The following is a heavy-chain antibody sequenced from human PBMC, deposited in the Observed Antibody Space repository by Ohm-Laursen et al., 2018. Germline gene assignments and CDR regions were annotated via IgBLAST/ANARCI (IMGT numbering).Heavy chain of an antibody. J-gene: IGHJ6*02. Sequence: ASVKVSCKVSGYTLTELSMHWVRQAPGKGLEWMGGFDPEDGETIYAQKFQGRVTMTEDTSTDTAYMELSSLRSEDTAVYYCATGYYYDSSPTPYGMDVWGQGTTVTVSS. CDR3: ATGYYYDSSPTPYGMDV. CDR1: GYTLTELS. V-gene: IGHV1-24*01. CDR2: FDPEDGET. D-gene: IGHD3-22*01.